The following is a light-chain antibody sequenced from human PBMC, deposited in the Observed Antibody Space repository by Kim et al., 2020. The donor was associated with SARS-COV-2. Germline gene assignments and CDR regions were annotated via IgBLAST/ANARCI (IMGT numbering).Light chain of an antibody. V-gene: IGKV3-11*01. CDR2: DTF. Sequence: VSPGVRATLSCRAGPRVGSSFAWYRRKPGQAPRLLIHDTFNRATGIPARFSGSGSGTDFTLTISSLEPEDFAVYYCQQRVNWPLTFGQGTKVEIK. J-gene: IGKJ1*01. CDR3: QQRVNWPLT. CDR1: PRVGSS.